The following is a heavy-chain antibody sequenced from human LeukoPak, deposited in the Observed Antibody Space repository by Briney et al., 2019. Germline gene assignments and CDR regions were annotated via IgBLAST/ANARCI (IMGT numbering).Heavy chain of an antibody. CDR2: IYYSGST. V-gene: IGHV4-39*01. J-gene: IGHJ4*02. CDR1: GGSISSSSYY. D-gene: IGHD3-3*01. CDR3: ARHEGLDFWSGYYNSGFDY. Sequence: PSETLSLTCTVSGGSISSSSYYWGWIRQPPWKGLEWIGSIYYSGSTYYNPSLKSRVTISVDTSKNQFSLKLSSVTAADTAVYYCARHEGLDFWSGYYNSGFDYWGQGTLVTVSS.